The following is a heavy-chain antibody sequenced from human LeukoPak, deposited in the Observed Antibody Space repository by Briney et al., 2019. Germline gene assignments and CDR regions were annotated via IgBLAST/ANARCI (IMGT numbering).Heavy chain of an antibody. D-gene: IGHD3-16*01. CDR3: VVDPRGDAFDF. J-gene: IGHJ3*01. Sequence: SETLSLTCAVSGGSISRNSYYWTWIRHHPGMCLEWIGYIYNSGSTYYNPSLKSRVTISLDRSRNQFSLDLTSVTAADTAVYYCVVDPRGDAFDFWGQGTMVTVSS. V-gene: IGHV4-31*11. CDR2: IYNSGST. CDR1: GGSISRNSYY.